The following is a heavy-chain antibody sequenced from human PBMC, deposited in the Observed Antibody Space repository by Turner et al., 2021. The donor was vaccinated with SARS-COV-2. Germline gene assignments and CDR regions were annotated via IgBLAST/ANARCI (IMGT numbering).Heavy chain of an antibody. J-gene: IGHJ4*02. Sequence: QVQLPHSGAGVRKPGASVRVSCKASVYTFTCYFMHWVRQAPGQGLEWMGCINPNSRGTHYAQSVQGRVTMSRDTSISTAYMELSRLRSDDTAVYYCARVSSHPYYFDYWGQGTLVTVSS. V-gene: IGHV1-2*02. D-gene: IGHD6-6*01. CDR1: VYTFTCYF. CDR2: INPNSRGT. CDR3: ARVSSHPYYFDY.